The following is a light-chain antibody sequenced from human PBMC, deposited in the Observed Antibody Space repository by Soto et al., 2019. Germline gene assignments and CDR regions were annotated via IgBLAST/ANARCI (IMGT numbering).Light chain of an antibody. CDR2: GAS. Sequence: EIVLTQSPGTLSLSPGERATLSCRASQSVSSSYLAWYQQKPGQAPRLLIYGASSRATGIPDRFSGSGSGTDFTLTISRLEPEDFAVYYCQQYGSSQWTFGKGTKLEIK. J-gene: IGKJ2*02. CDR3: QQYGSSQWT. V-gene: IGKV3-20*01. CDR1: QSVSSSY.